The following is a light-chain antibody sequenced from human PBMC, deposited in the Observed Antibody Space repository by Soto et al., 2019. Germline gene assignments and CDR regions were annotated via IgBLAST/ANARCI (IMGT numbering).Light chain of an antibody. J-gene: IGKJ1*01. Sequence: EIVLPQSPGTLSLSPGERATLSCRASQSLSNNNLAWYQQKPGQAPRLLIRGVSSRATGIPDRFSGSGSETDFTLTITRVEPEDFAVYYCHHYVSSVWTFGQGTKVEL. CDR3: HHYVSSVWT. V-gene: IGKV3-20*01. CDR1: QSLSNNN. CDR2: GVS.